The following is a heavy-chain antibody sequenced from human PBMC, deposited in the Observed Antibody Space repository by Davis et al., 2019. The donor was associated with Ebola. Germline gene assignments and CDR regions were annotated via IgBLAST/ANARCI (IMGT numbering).Heavy chain of an antibody. Sequence: MPSETLSPTCAVLGGSISSSNWWSWVRQPPGKGLEWIGEIYHSGSTNYNPSLKSRVTISVDTSKNQFPLKLSSVTAADTAVYYCAREAYYDSSGYYYRYYYFDYWGQGTLVTVSS. CDR1: GGSISSSNW. CDR2: IYHSGST. D-gene: IGHD3-22*01. CDR3: AREAYYDSSGYYYRYYYFDY. V-gene: IGHV4-4*02. J-gene: IGHJ4*02.